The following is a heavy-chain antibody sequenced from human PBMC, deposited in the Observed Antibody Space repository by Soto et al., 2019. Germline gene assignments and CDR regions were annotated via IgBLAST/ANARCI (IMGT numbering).Heavy chain of an antibody. V-gene: IGHV4-39*01. CDR3: ASSPLGGGQGLTPIW. Sequence: SETLSLTCTVSGGSISSSSYYWGWIRQPPGKGLEWIGSIYYSGSTYYNPSLKSRVTISVDTSKNQFSLKLSSVTAADTAVYYCASSPLGGGQGLTPIWWGQGTLVTVSS. D-gene: IGHD3-16*01. CDR2: IYYSGST. CDR1: GGSISSSSYY. J-gene: IGHJ4*02.